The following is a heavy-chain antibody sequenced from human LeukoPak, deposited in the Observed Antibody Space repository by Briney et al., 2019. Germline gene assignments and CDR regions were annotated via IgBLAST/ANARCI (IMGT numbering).Heavy chain of an antibody. V-gene: IGHV1-18*01. CDR3: AKFLTSTEWLLRSYDAFDI. J-gene: IGHJ3*02. CDR2: ISAYNGNT. Sequence: ASVKVSCKASGYTFTSYGISWVRQAPGQGLEWMGWISAYNGNTNYAQKLQGRVTMTTDTSTSTAYMELRSLRAEDTPVYYCAKFLTSTEWLLRSYDAFDIWGQGTMVTVSS. CDR1: GYTFTSYG. D-gene: IGHD3-22*01.